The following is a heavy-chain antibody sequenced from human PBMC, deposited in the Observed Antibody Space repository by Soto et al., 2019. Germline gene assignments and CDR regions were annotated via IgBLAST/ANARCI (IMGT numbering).Heavy chain of an antibody. CDR3: ARGTFHDFWTGLEY. J-gene: IGHJ4*02. CDR1: GGSISSGGVA. CDR2: IYHSGNT. D-gene: IGHD3-3*01. Sequence: TLSLTSAVSGGSISSGGVAWSWIRQPPGKGLEWIGYIYHSGNTYYNPYLHGRVTISVDRSENQFSLTLDSVTAADTAVYYCARGTFHDFWTGLEYWGQGILVTVSS. V-gene: IGHV4-30-2*01.